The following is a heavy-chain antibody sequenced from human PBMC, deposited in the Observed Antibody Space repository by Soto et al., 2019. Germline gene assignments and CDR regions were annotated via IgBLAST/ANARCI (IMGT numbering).Heavy chain of an antibody. V-gene: IGHV1-24*01. CDR3: ATDLAVAGSFDY. Sequence: ASVKVSCKVSGYTLTELSMHWVRQAPGEGLEWMGGFDPEDGETIYAQKFQGRVTMTEDTSTDTAYMELSSLRSEDTAVYYCATDLAVAGSFDYWGQGTLVTVSS. J-gene: IGHJ4*02. CDR2: FDPEDGET. D-gene: IGHD6-19*01. CDR1: GYTLTELS.